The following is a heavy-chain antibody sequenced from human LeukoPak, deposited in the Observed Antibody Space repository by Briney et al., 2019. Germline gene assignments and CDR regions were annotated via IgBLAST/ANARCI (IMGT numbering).Heavy chain of an antibody. CDR2: SSGSGGTT. Sequence: GGSLRLSCAASGFTFSSYVMSWVRQAPGKGLEWVSGSSGSGGTTYYADSVKGRFSISRDNSKNTLYLQMNSLRAEDTAVYYCARGYSNYGYAFDIWGQGTMVTVSS. V-gene: IGHV3-23*01. J-gene: IGHJ3*02. CDR3: ARGYSNYGYAFDI. CDR1: GFTFSSYV. D-gene: IGHD4-11*01.